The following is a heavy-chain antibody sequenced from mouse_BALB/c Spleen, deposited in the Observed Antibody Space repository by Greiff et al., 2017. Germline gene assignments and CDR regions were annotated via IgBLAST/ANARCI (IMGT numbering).Heavy chain of an antibody. Sequence: EVKVVESGPELVKPGASVKMSCKASGYTFTSYVMHWVKQKPGQGLEWIGYINPYNDGTKYNEKFKGKATLTSDKSSSTAYMELSSLTSEDSAVYYCARSGIHYYGSFDYWGQGTTLTVSS. V-gene: IGHV1-14*01. J-gene: IGHJ2*01. CDR1: GYTFTSYV. CDR2: INPYNDGT. D-gene: IGHD1-2*01. CDR3: ARSGIHYYGSFDY.